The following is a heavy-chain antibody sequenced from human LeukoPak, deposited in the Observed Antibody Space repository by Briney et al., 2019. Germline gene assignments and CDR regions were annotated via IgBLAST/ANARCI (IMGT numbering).Heavy chain of an antibody. CDR3: ARDCLGSQFWSGYYLGPDNYFDY. V-gene: IGHV3-48*01. CDR2: ISSSSSTI. J-gene: IGHJ4*02. D-gene: IGHD3-3*01. Sequence: PGGSLRLSCAASGFTFSSYSMNWVRQAPGKGREWVAYISSSSSTIYYADSVKGRFTISRDNAKNSLYLQMNSLRAEDTAVYYCARDCLGSQFWSGYYLGPDNYFDYWGQGSLVTVSS. CDR1: GFTFSSYS.